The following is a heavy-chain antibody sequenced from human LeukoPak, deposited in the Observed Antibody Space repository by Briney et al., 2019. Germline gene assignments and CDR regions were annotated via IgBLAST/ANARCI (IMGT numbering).Heavy chain of an antibody. CDR2: IIPIFGTA. V-gene: IGHV1-69*01. CDR1: GGTFSSYA. D-gene: IGHD6-19*01. J-gene: IGHJ3*02. Sequence: SVKVSCKASGGTFSSYAISWVRQAPGQGLEWMGGIIPIFGTANYAQKFQGRVTITADESTSTAYMELSSLRSEDTAVYYCARSRYSSGWSDAFGIWGQGTMVTVSS. CDR3: ARSRYSSGWSDAFGI.